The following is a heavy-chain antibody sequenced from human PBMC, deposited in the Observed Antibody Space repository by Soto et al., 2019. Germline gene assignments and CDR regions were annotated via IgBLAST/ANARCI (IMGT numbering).Heavy chain of an antibody. CDR3: ARGIGSSRSWDYFDY. J-gene: IGHJ4*02. D-gene: IGHD6-13*01. V-gene: IGHV3-64*01. CDR2: ISTNGGST. Sequence: EVQLAESGGGLVQPGGSLRLSCTASGFTFSSYPMHWVRQAPGKGLEYVSAISTNGGSTYYVNSVKGRFTNSRDNSKNTLYLQMGSLRPEDLAMYYCARGIGSSRSWDYFDYWGRGTLVTVSS. CDR1: GFTFSSYP.